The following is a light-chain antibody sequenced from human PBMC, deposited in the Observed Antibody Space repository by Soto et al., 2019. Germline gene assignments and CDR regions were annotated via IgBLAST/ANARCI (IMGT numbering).Light chain of an antibody. CDR3: QQHSRSIT. CDR2: AAS. J-gene: IGKJ4*01. Sequence: EIVLTQSPGTLSLSPGERATLSCRASQSVSSSFLAWYQQKPGQAPRLLIYAASIRATAIPDRFSGSGSGTDFTLTISRLEPEDSAVYYCQQHSRSITFGGGTKVDIK. V-gene: IGKV3-20*01. CDR1: QSVSSSF.